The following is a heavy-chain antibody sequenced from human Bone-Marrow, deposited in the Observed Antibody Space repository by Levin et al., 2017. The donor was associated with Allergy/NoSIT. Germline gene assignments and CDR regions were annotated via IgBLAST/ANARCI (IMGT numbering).Heavy chain of an antibody. CDR3: ARRRVWFGELHYGMDV. D-gene: IGHD3-10*01. Sequence: GGSLRLSCAASGFSFSDFWMSWVRQAPGKGLEWLSYLGSSGTTRFYVDSVKGRFTISRDTTTNSVFLQMNRLRGDDTAVYFCARRRVWFGELHYGMDVWGQGASVTVSS. V-gene: IGHV3-11*01. J-gene: IGHJ6*02. CDR1: GFSFSDFW. CDR2: LGSSGTTR.